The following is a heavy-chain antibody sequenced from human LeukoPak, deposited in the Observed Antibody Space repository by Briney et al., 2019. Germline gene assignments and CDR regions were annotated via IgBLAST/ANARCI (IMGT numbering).Heavy chain of an antibody. D-gene: IGHD3-22*01. J-gene: IGHJ6*02. Sequence: SETLSLTCTVSGGSVSSGSYYWSWIRQPPGKGLEWIGYIYYSGSTNYNPSLKSRVTISVDTSKNQFSLKLSSVTAADTAVYYCASTDYYDSSGSTSPYYYYGMDVWGQGTTVTVSS. CDR1: GGSVSSGSYY. V-gene: IGHV4-61*01. CDR2: IYYSGST. CDR3: ASTDYYDSSGSTSPYYYYGMDV.